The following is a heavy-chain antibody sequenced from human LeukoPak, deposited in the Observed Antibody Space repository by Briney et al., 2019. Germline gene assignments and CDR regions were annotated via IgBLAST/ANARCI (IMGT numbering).Heavy chain of an antibody. J-gene: IGHJ3*02. Sequence: PGGSLRLSCAASEFTFSDYYMSWIRQAPGKGLEWVSYISRSSSIIYYADSVKGRFTISRDNAKSSLYLQMNSLRAEDTAVYYCARAKRNAFDIWGQGTMVTVSS. V-gene: IGHV3-11*04. CDR3: ARAKRNAFDI. CDR2: ISRSSSII. CDR1: EFTFSDYY.